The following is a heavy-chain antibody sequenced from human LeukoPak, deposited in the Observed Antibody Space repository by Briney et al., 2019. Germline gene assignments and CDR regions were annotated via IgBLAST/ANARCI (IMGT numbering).Heavy chain of an antibody. CDR3: VVGGMDY. D-gene: IGHD2-15*01. CDR2: IVASVGTT. J-gene: IGHJ4*02. CDR1: GFRFSSFT. Sequence: GGSLRLSCAATGFRFSSFTMHWVRQAPGQGLEWVTTIVASVGTTHYAESVKGRFTISRDNSKNTLYLQMSNLRAEDTAVYYCVVGGMDYWGQGTLVSVSS. V-gene: IGHV3-23*01.